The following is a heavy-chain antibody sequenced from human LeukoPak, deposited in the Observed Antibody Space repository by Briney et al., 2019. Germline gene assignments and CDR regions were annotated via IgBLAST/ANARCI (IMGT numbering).Heavy chain of an antibody. V-gene: IGHV1-46*01. J-gene: IGHJ6*02. CDR3: ARDPPYCSGGSCYSGYYGMDV. CDR1: GYTFTSYY. D-gene: IGHD2-15*01. CDR2: INPSGGST. Sequence: ASVKVSCKASGYTFTSYYMHWVRQAPGQGLEWMGIINPSGGSTSYAQKFQGRVTMTRDTSTSTVYMELSSLRSEDTAVYYCARDPPYCSGGSCYSGYYGMDVWGQGTTVTVSS.